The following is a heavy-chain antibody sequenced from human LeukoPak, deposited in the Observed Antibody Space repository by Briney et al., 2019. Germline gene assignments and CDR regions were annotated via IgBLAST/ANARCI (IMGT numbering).Heavy chain of an antibody. D-gene: IGHD2-2*01. Sequence: SETLSLTCAVYGGSFSGYYWSWIRQPPGKGLEWIGEINHSGSTNYNPSLKSRVTISVDTSKNQFSLKLSSVTAADTAVYYCARGPWYCSSTSCYSIGWFDPWGQGTLVTVSS. CDR2: INHSGST. J-gene: IGHJ5*02. CDR1: GGSFSGYY. CDR3: ARGPWYCSSTSCYSIGWFDP. V-gene: IGHV4-34*01.